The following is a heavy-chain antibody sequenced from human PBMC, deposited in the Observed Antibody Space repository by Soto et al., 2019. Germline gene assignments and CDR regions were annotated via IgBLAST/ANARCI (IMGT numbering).Heavy chain of an antibody. D-gene: IGHD1-26*01. CDR1: GYTSTGYY. CDR3: ARSPFSGSYYIDY. CDR2: INPNSGGT. V-gene: IGHV1-2*02. J-gene: IGHJ4*02. Sequence: ASVKVSCKASGYTSTGYYMHWVLQAPGQGLEWMGWINPNSGGTNYAQKFQGRVTMTRDTSISTAYMELSRLRSDDTAVYYCARSPFSGSYYIDYWGQGTLVTVSS.